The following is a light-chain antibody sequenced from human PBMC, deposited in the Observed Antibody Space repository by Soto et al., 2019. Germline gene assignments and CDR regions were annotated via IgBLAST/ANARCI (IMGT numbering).Light chain of an antibody. V-gene: IGKV3-20*01. Sequence: EIVLTQSPGTLSLSPGERAILSCRASQSVSSSYLAWYQQKPGQAPRLLIYAASSRATGIPDRFSGSGSGTDFTLTISRLEPEDFAVYYCQQYDSSPLTFGPGTKVDIK. CDR3: QQYDSSPLT. J-gene: IGKJ3*01. CDR1: QSVSSSY. CDR2: AAS.